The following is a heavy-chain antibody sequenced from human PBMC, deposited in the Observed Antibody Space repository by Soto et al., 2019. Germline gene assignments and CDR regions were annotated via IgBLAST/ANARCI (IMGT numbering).Heavy chain of an antibody. J-gene: IGHJ6*02. V-gene: IGHV3-30-3*01. D-gene: IGHD5-18*01. CDR3: ARAIVDTAMVDYGMDV. CDR2: ISYDGINK. CDR1: GFTFSSYA. Sequence: QVQLVESGGGVVQPGRSLRLSCAASGFTFSSYAMHWVRQAPGKGLEWVAVISYDGINKYYADSVKGRFTISRDNSKNTLYLQMNSLRAEDTAVYYCARAIVDTAMVDYGMDVWGQGTTVTVSS.